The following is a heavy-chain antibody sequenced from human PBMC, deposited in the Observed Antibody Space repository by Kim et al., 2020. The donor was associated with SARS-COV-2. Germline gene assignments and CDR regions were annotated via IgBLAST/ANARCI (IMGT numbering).Heavy chain of an antibody. CDR3: ARHKSPQALGPDY. Sequence: SETLSLTCTVSGDSISGSRDFWGWIRQPPGRGLDWIGTIYSTGSIYYTPSLKSRVTMSVDTSKNQFSLKLTSVTAADTAVYFCARHKSPQALGPDYWGQGTLVTVSS. J-gene: IGHJ4*02. V-gene: IGHV4-39*01. CDR1: GDSISGSRDF. CDR2: IYSTGSI.